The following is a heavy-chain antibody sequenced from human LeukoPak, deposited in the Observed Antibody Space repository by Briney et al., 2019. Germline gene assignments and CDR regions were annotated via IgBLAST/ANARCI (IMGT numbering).Heavy chain of an antibody. CDR1: RGSISRYC. V-gene: IGHV4-59*01. CDR2: IYYSGTT. Sequence: RSETLSLTCTVARGSISRYCWSGIRQSPGRGLELIAYIYYSGTTNYNPSLKSRVTISVDTSKSQFSMKLNSVTAADTAVYYCAGGGYCSRASCFAPLFDFWGQGALVTVSS. D-gene: IGHD2-2*01. CDR3: AGGGYCSRASCFAPLFDF. J-gene: IGHJ4*02.